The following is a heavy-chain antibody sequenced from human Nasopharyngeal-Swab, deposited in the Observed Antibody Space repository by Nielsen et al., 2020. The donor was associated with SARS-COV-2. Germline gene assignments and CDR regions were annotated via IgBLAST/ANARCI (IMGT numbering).Heavy chain of an antibody. V-gene: IGHV3-11*04. CDR3: AREPGYDSSGYALGY. CDR2: ISSSGSTI. Sequence: GESLKISCAASGFTFSDYYMSWIRQAPGKGLKWVSYISSSGSTIYYADSVKGRFTISRDNAKNSLYLQMNSLRAEDTAVYYCAREPGYDSSGYALGYWGQGTLVTVSS. D-gene: IGHD3-22*01. J-gene: IGHJ4*02. CDR1: GFTFSDYY.